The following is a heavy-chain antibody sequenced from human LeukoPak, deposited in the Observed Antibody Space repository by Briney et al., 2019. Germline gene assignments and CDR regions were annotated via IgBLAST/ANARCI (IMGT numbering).Heavy chain of an antibody. Sequence: SETLSLTCAVSGYSISSGYYWGWIRQPPGEGLEWIGSIYHSGSTYYNPSLKSRVTISVDTSKNQFSLKLSSVTAADTAVYYCAREAKPYSSSWYITDYWGQGTLVTVSS. CDR1: GYSISSGYY. J-gene: IGHJ4*02. CDR2: IYHSGST. CDR3: AREAKPYSSSWYITDY. D-gene: IGHD6-13*01. V-gene: IGHV4-38-2*02.